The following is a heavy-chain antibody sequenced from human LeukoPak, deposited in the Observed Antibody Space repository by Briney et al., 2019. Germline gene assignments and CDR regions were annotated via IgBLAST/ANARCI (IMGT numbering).Heavy chain of an antibody. J-gene: IGHJ6*02. V-gene: IGHV3-30*18. CDR3: AKEGTSGYDFWSGYLDYYYYGMDV. D-gene: IGHD3-3*01. Sequence: LSCAAFGFTFSSYGTESVRPAPGKGRGWVAVISFEGRNKNYADSVKGRFTISRDNSKNTLYLQMNSLRAEDTAVYYCAKEGTSGYDFWSGYLDYYYYGMDVWGQGTTVTVSS. CDR2: ISFEGRNK. CDR1: GFTFSSYG.